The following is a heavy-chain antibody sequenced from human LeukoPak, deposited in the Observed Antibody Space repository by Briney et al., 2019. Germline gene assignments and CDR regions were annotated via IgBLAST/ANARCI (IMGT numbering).Heavy chain of an antibody. D-gene: IGHD3-3*01. CDR3: ARERIFGVVVSNWFDP. V-gene: IGHV3-33*01. CDR1: GFTFSTYG. CDR2: IWFDGSNK. J-gene: IGHJ5*02. Sequence: PGGSLRLSCAASGFTFSTYGMHWVRQAPGRELEWVAVIWFDGSNKYNADSVRGRFTISRDNSKNTLYLEMNSLRDEDTAVYYCARERIFGVVVSNWFDPWGQGTLVTVSS.